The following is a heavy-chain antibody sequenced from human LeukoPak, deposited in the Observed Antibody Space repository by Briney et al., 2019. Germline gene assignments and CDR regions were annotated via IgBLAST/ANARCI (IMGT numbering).Heavy chain of an antibody. J-gene: IGHJ4*02. CDR2: INSDGSRT. CDR1: GFTLSSYW. CDR3: ARDPDLSGYSFFDY. V-gene: IGHV3-74*01. Sequence: GGSLRLSCAASGFTLSSYWMHWVRQAPGKGLVWVSRINSDGSRTSYADSAKGRFTISRDNAENTRYLQMNSLRAEDTAVYYCARDPDLSGYSFFDYWGQGTLVTVSS. D-gene: IGHD3-22*01.